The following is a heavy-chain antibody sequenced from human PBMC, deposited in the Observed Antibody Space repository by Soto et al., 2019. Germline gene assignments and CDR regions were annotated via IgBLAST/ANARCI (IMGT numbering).Heavy chain of an antibody. J-gene: IGHJ2*01. D-gene: IGHD4-17*01. CDR3: ARGIYGVLGYFDL. Sequence: PGGSLRLSCAASGFTFSSYGMHWVRQAPGKGLEWVAVIWYDGSNKYYADSVKGRFTISRDNSKNTLYLQMNSLRADDTAVYYCARGIYGVLGYFDLWGRGTLVTVSS. CDR2: IWYDGSNK. V-gene: IGHV3-33*08. CDR1: GFTFSSYG.